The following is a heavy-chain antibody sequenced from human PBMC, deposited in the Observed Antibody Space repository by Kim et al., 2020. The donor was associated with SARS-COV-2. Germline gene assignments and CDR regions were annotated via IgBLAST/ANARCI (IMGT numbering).Heavy chain of an antibody. CDR3: AKERDQWVVPNYDF. Sequence: YAHSVKGRFTISRDSSRNTLDLQMNSLRGDDTAVYFCAKERDQWVVPNYDFWGQGTLVTVSS. D-gene: IGHD6-19*01. V-gene: IGHV3-23*01. J-gene: IGHJ4*02.